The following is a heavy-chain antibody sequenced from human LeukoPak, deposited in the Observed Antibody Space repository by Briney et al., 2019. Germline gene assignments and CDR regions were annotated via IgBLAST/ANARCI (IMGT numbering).Heavy chain of an antibody. Sequence: PGGSLRLSCAGSGFIVSNNYMTWVRQAPGKGLEWVSVIYKDGSTYYADSVKGRFTISRDNSKNTVYLQMNSLRAEDTAVYYCARQVRSSGWYRVLTEVGWNYYFDYWGQGTLVTVSS. CDR3: ARQVRSSGWYRVLTEVGWNYYFDY. D-gene: IGHD6-19*01. CDR1: GFIVSNNY. CDR2: IYKDGST. V-gene: IGHV3-53*01. J-gene: IGHJ4*02.